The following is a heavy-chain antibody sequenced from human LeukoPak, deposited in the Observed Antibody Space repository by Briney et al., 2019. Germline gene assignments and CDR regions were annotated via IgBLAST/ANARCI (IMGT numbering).Heavy chain of an antibody. D-gene: IGHD2-2*01. V-gene: IGHV4-4*07. J-gene: IGHJ5*02. CDR1: GGSISSYY. CDR3: ARVVPAASRRFGWFDP. Sequence: SETLSLTCTVSGGSISSYYWSWIRQPAGKGLEWVGRIYTSGSTNYNPSLKSRVTMSVDTSKNQFSLELSSVTAADTAVYYCARVVPAASRRFGWFDPWGQGTLVTVSS. CDR2: IYTSGST.